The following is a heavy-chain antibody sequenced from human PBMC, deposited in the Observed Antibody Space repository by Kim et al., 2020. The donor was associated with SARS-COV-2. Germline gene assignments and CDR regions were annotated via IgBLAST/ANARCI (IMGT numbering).Heavy chain of an antibody. CDR2: IDPSDSYT. D-gene: IGHD6-13*01. V-gene: IGHV5-10-1*01. CDR3: ARRGRQQLVPYYYYYYGMDV. J-gene: IGHJ6*02. Sequence: GESLKISCKGSGYSFTSYWISWVRQMPGKGLGWMGRIDPSDSYTNYSPSFQGHVTISADKSISTAYLQWSSLKASDTAMYYCARRGRQQLVPYYYYYYGMDVWGQGTTVTVSS. CDR1: GYSFTSYW.